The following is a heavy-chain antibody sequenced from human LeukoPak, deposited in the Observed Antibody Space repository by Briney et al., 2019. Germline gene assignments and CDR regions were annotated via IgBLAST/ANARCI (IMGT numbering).Heavy chain of an antibody. CDR2: IIGSGDDT. CDR3: AKVLRSSSGWASSSGYYYYYMDV. V-gene: IGHV3-23*01. CDR1: GFTFSSYA. J-gene: IGHJ6*03. Sequence: GGSLRLSCAASGFTFSSYAMSWVRQAPGKGLEWVSAIIGSGDDTNYADSVKGRFTISRDNSKNTLYLQMNSLRAEDTAVYYCAKVLRSSSGWASSSGYYYYYMDVRGKGTTVTVSS. D-gene: IGHD6-6*01.